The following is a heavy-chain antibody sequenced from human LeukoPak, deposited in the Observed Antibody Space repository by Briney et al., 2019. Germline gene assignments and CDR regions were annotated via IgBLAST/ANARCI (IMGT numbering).Heavy chain of an antibody. V-gene: IGHV1-8*01. CDR3: ARGPPEGAFDI. Sequence: ASVKVPCKASGYTFTSYDINWVRQATGQGLEWMGWMNPNSGNTGYAQKFQGRVTMTRNTSISTAYMELSRLRSDDTAVYYCARGPPEGAFDIWGQGTMVTVSS. J-gene: IGHJ3*02. CDR2: MNPNSGNT. CDR1: GYTFTSYD.